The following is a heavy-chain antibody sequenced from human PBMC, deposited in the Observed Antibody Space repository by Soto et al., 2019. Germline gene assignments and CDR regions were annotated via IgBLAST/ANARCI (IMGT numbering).Heavy chain of an antibody. V-gene: IGHV3-23*01. CDR3: AKRTGSAHIPDY. D-gene: IGHD1-26*01. Sequence: EVQLLESGGGLVQPGGSLRLSCAASGFTFSSYAMSWVRQTPGKGLEWVSAIGGGGRSTYYADSVKGRFTISRDNSKNTLFLQMNNLRAEDTAIYYCAKRTGSAHIPDYWGPGTLGTVSS. CDR2: IGGGGRST. CDR1: GFTFSSYA. J-gene: IGHJ4*02.